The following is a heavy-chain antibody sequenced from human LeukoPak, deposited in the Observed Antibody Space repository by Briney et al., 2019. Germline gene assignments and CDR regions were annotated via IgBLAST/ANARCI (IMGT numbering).Heavy chain of an antibody. J-gene: IGHJ4*02. CDR1: GFTFSSYS. CDR3: AQGSWNYEGDY. V-gene: IGHV3-21*01. CDR2: ISSSSSYI. Sequence: GGSLRLSCAASGFTFSSYSMNWVRQAPGKGLEWVSSISSSSSYIYYADSVKGRFTISRDNSKNTLYLQMNSLRAEDTAVYYCAQGSWNYEGDYWGQGTLVTVSS. D-gene: IGHD1-7*01.